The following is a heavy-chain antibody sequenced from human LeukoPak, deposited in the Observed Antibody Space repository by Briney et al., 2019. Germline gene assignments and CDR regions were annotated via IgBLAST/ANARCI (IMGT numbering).Heavy chain of an antibody. Sequence: ASVKVSCKASRYTFTSYGISWVRQAPGQGLEWMGWISAYNSNTNYAQKLQGRVTMTTDTSTSTAYMELRSLRSDDTAVYYCAREPTVTSPTPYYYYGMDVWGQGTTVRVS. D-gene: IGHD4-17*01. V-gene: IGHV1-18*01. CDR2: ISAYNSNT. CDR3: AREPTVTSPTPYYYYGMDV. J-gene: IGHJ6*02. CDR1: RYTFTSYG.